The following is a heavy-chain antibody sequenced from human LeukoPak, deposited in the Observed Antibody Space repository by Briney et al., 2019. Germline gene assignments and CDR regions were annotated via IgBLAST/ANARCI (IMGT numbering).Heavy chain of an antibody. J-gene: IGHJ5*02. CDR2: LYYSGNT. V-gene: IGHV4-39*07. CDR3: ARGQIVVVVADTTEWFDP. CDR1: GASINTGDYY. Sequence: SETLSLTCTVSGASINTGDYYWGWIRQPPGKGPEWIGSLYYSGNTYYNPSLKSRVTMSIDTSKNQFSLNLNSVTAADTAMYYCARGQIVVVVADTTEWFDPWGQGTWSPSPQ. D-gene: IGHD2-15*01.